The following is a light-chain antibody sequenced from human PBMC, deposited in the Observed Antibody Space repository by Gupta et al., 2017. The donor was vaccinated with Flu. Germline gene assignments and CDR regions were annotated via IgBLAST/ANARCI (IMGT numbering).Light chain of an antibody. J-gene: IGLJ2*01. Sequence: SVLTQPPSASGNPGHRVTISCSGSSSNIGNNPVNWYQQLPGTAPTLLIHSNDQWPSGVPDRFSGSKSGTSASLAISGLQSEDEADYYCAAWDDTVNAIVFGGGTKLTVL. CDR2: SND. CDR1: SSNIGNNP. V-gene: IGLV1-44*01. CDR3: AAWDDTVNAIV.